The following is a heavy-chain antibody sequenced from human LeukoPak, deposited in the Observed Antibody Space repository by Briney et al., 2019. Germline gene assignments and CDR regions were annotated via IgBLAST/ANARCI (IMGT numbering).Heavy chain of an antibody. CDR2: ISGSGGST. CDR1: GFTFSSYA. CDR3: AKGLTAFTIVVVVLPPDAFDI. Sequence: AGGSLRLSCAASGFTFSSYAMSWVRQAPGKGLEWVSAISGSGGSTYYADSVKGRFTISRDNSKNTLYLQMNSLRAEDTAVYYCAKGLTAFTIVVVVLPPDAFDIWGQGTMVTVSS. D-gene: IGHD2-15*01. J-gene: IGHJ3*02. V-gene: IGHV3-23*01.